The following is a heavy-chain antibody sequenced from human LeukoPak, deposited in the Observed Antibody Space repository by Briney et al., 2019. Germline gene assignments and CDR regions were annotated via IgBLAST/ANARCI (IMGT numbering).Heavy chain of an antibody. CDR2: INPSGGST. V-gene: IGHV1-46*01. D-gene: IGHD1-26*01. Sequence: ASVKVSCKASGYTFTSYDINWVRQAPGQGLEWMGIINPSGGSTSYAQKFQGRVTMTRDTSTSTVYMELSSLRSEDTAVYYCARDGGGDRYSGSYYYYYYYMDVWGKGTTVTVSS. CDR3: ARDGGGDRYSGSYYYYYYYMDV. J-gene: IGHJ6*03. CDR1: GYTFTSYD.